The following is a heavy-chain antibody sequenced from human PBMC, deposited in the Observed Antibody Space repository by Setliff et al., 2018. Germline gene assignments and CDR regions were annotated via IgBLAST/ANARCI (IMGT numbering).Heavy chain of an antibody. V-gene: IGHV1-18*01. J-gene: IGHJ4*02. Sequence: GASVKVSCKASGYTFTNFGITWVRQAPGQGLEWMGWINNYNFNTNYAQKLQGRVTMAIDTSTSTAYMELRSLRSYDTVVYYCARINFYESSGYYYAPGFWGQGTLVTVSS. CDR1: GYTFTNFG. CDR2: INNYNFNT. CDR3: ARINFYESSGYYYAPGF. D-gene: IGHD3-22*01.